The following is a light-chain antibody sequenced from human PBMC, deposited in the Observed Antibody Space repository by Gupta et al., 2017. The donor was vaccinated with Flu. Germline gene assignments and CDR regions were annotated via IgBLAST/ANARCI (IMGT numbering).Light chain of an antibody. V-gene: IGLV3-21*02. CDR3: QGWDSSSDHPVV. CDR1: NIGSKS. J-gene: IGLJ2*01. CDR2: DDT. Sequence: GNNIGSKSVHWYQQRPGQAPVLVVYDDTGRPSGIPARFSGSNSGNTATLTIVRVEAGDEADYYCQGWDSSSDHPVVFGGGTNLAVL.